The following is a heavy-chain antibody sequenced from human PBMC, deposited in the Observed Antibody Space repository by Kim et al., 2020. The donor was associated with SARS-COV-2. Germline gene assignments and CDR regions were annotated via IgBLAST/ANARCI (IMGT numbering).Heavy chain of an antibody. V-gene: IGHV5-51*01. CDR2: IYPADSDT. J-gene: IGHJ2*01. CDR3: ARRIVAYWYFHL. Sequence: GESLKISCKASGYSFSKYWIGWVRQTPGEDLEWMGIIYPADSDTRYSPSFQGQVTISADRSVSTAYLQWNSLKASDTAIYYCARRIVAYWYFHLWGRGTPVTVSS. CDR1: GYSFSKYW. D-gene: IGHD3-22*01.